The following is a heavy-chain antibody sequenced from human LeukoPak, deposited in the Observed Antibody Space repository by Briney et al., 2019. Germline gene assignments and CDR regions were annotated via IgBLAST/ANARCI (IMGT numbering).Heavy chain of an antibody. Sequence: KPSETLSLTCTVSGGSISSSSYYWGWIRQPPGKGLEWIGEINHSGSTNYNPSLKSRVTISVDTSKNQFSLKLSSVTAADTAVYYCARRIKQQLGPGTPKLPNWFDPWGQGTLVTVSS. J-gene: IGHJ5*02. CDR1: GGSISSSSYY. V-gene: IGHV4-39*07. CDR3: ARRIKQQLGPGTPKLPNWFDP. D-gene: IGHD6-13*01. CDR2: INHSGST.